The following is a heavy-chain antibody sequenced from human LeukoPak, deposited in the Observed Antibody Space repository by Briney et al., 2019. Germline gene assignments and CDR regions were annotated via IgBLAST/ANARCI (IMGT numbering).Heavy chain of an antibody. D-gene: IGHD3-22*01. CDR1: GGSISSYY. CDR2: IYYSGST. J-gene: IGHJ4*02. Sequence: SETRSLTCTVSGGSISSYYWSWIRQPPGKGLEWIGYIYYSGSTNYNPSLKSRVTISVDTSKNQFSLKLSSVTAADTAVYYCARSTYYYDSSGYYSLYYFDYWGQGTLVTVSS. V-gene: IGHV4-59*01. CDR3: ARSTYYYDSSGYYSLYYFDY.